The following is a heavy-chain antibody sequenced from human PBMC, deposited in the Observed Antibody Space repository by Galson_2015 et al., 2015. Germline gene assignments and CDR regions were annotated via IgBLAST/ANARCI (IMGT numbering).Heavy chain of an antibody. CDR1: GFTFSSYA. CDR3: VKGQLRTWIQLWFFDY. Sequence: SLRLSCAASGFTFSSYAMHWVRQAPGKGLECVSAISSNGGSTYYADSVKGRFTISRDNSKNTLYLQMSSLRAEDTAVYYCVKGQLRTWIQLWFFDYWGQGTLVTVSS. CDR2: ISSNGGST. V-gene: IGHV3-64D*08. D-gene: IGHD5-18*01. J-gene: IGHJ4*02.